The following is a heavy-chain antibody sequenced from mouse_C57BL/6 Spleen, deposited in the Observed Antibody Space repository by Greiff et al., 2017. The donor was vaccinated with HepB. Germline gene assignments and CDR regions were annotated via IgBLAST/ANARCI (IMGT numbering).Heavy chain of an antibody. Sequence: QVQLQQPGAELVRPGSSVKLSCKASGYTFTSYWMHWVKQRPIQGLEWIGNIDPSDSETHYNQKFKDKATLTVDKSSSTAYMQLSSLTSEDSAVYYCARRGGSSGQAWFAYWGQGTLVTVSA. V-gene: IGHV1-52*01. CDR3: ARRGGSSGQAWFAY. D-gene: IGHD3-2*02. J-gene: IGHJ3*01. CDR2: IDPSDSET. CDR1: GYTFTSYW.